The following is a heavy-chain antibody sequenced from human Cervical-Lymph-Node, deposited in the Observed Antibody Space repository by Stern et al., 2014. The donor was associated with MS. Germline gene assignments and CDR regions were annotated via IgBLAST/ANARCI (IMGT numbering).Heavy chain of an antibody. J-gene: IGHJ4*02. D-gene: IGHD2-2*02. CDR1: GYSFTNSW. V-gene: IGHV5-51*01. CDR3: ARQGCATTSCHTIDS. Sequence: VQLVESGAEVKKPGQSLKISCKGSGYSFTNSWIGWVRQMPGKGLELMGIISPVDSETSYSPSFQGTVTISVDKSINTAYVQWTSLEASDTAMYYCARQGCATTSCHTIDSWGQGTLITVSS. CDR2: ISPVDSET.